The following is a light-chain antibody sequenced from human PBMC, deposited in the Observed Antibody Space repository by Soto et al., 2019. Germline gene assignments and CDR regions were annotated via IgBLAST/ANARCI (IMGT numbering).Light chain of an antibody. Sequence: EIVMTQSPATLSVSPGERATLSCRASQSVSSTLAWYQQKPGQAPRLLIYGASTRATGIPARFSCSGSGTEFTLTISSLQSEDFAGYYCQQDNNWPPWTFGQGTKVEIK. CDR3: QQDNNWPPWT. J-gene: IGKJ1*01. V-gene: IGKV3-15*01. CDR2: GAS. CDR1: QSVSST.